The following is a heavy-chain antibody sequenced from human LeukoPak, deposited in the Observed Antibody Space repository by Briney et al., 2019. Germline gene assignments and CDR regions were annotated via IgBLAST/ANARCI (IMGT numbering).Heavy chain of an antibody. Sequence: GASVKVSCKASGYTFTSYGISWVRQAPGQGLEWMGWISAYNGNTNYAQKLQGRVTMTTDTSTSTAYMELRSLRSDDTAVYYCAIVRGYSGHPTQFDYWGQGTLVTVSS. CDR1: GYTFTSYG. CDR2: ISAYNGNT. D-gene: IGHD5-12*01. V-gene: IGHV1-18*01. J-gene: IGHJ4*02. CDR3: AIVRGYSGHPTQFDY.